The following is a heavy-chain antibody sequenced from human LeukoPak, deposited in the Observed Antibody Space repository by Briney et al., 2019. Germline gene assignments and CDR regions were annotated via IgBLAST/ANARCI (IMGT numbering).Heavy chain of an antibody. CDR2: IYSGGST. CDR1: GFTVSSNY. CDR3: AAVLVGGFEPRFDI. D-gene: IGHD2-15*01. Sequence: GGSLRLSCAASGFTVSSNYMTWVRQAPGKGLKWVSHIYSGGSTFYADSVKGRFTISRDNSKNTLYLQMNSLRAEDTAVYYCAAVLVGGFEPRFDIWGQGTMVTVSS. J-gene: IGHJ3*02. V-gene: IGHV3-53*01.